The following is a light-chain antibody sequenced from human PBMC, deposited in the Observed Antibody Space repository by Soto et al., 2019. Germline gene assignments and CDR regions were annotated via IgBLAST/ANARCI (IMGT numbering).Light chain of an antibody. J-gene: IGKJ5*01. V-gene: IGKV3-15*01. CDR1: QSVSSN. CDR3: QQYNNWPIT. Sequence: EIVLTQSPATLSFSPGERATLSCRASQSVSSNLAWYQQKPGQAPRLLIYGASTRATGIPARFSGSGSGTEFTLTISSLQSEDFAVYYCQQYNNWPITFGQGTRLEI. CDR2: GAS.